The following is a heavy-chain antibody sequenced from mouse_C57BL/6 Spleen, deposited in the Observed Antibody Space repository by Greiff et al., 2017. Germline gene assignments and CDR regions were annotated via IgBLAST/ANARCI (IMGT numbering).Heavy chain of an antibody. CDR2: IDPGDGET. CDR1: GFNITDYY. J-gene: IGHJ3*01. V-gene: IGHV14-2*01. D-gene: IGHD1-1*01. Sequence: VQLQQSGAELVKPGASVKLSCTASGFNITDYYMHWVKQRTEQGLEWIGRIDPGDGETKYASKFQGKATITADTASNTAYLQLSSLTSEDTAVYYCARSGGILRFAYWGQGALVTVSA. CDR3: ARSGGILRFAY.